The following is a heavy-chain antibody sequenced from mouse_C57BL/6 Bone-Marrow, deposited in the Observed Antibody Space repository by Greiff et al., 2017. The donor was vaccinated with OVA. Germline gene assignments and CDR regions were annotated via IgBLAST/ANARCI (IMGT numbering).Heavy chain of an antibody. CDR3: ARDRGVVDY. Sequence: EVQLVESGGGLVKPGGSLKLSCAASGFTFSSYAMSWVRQTPEKRLEWVATISDGGSYTYYPDNVKGRFTISRDNAKNNLYLQMSHLKSEDTAMYYCARDRGVVDYWGQGTTLTVSS. CDR1: GFTFSSYA. V-gene: IGHV5-4*01. J-gene: IGHJ2*01. D-gene: IGHD1-1*01. CDR2: ISDGGSYT.